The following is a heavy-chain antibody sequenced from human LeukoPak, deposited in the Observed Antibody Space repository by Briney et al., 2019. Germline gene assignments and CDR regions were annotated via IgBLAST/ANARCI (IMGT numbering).Heavy chain of an antibody. D-gene: IGHD6-13*01. CDR3: SRSSSWSLTLSP. CDR1: DGSISNYY. CDR2: IYYSGTT. V-gene: IGHV4-59*08. J-gene: IGHJ5*02. Sequence: PSETLSLTCTVSDGSISNYYWNWIRQPPGKGLEWIGYIYYSGTTNYNPSLTSRVTISVDTSKNQFSLKLNSVTAADTAVYYCSRSSSWSLTLSPWGQGTLVTVSS.